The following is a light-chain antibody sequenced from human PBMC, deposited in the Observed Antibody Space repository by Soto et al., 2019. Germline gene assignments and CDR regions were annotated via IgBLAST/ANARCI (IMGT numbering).Light chain of an antibody. V-gene: IGKV1-5*03. CDR2: NAS. CDR3: YQYNSSTGP. J-gene: IGKJ1*01. Sequence: IRVTQGPCALPASLGDRVTITCRASHSIDRWLASYHQQPRRAPKLLIYNASTLKSGVPSRFICSSSRKAFFLIISSLQPDDVPAYYCYQYNSSTGPFGQGTKVDIK. CDR1: HSIDRW.